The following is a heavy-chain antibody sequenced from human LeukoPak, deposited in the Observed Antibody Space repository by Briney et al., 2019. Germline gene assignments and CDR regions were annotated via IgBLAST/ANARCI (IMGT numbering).Heavy chain of an antibody. V-gene: IGHV5-51*01. CDR3: AIVVPAAILRGYYFDY. J-gene: IGHJ4*02. CDR1: GYIFTSYW. D-gene: IGHD2-2*02. Sequence: GESLKISCKGSGYIFTSYWIGWVRQLPGKGLEWMGIIYPGDSDTRYSPSFQGQVTISADKSISTAYLQWSSLKASDTAMYYCAIVVPAAILRGYYFDYWGQGTLVTVSS. CDR2: IYPGDSDT.